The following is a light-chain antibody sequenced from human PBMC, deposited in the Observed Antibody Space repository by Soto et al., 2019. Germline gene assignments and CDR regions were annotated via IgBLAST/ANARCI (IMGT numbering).Light chain of an antibody. CDR3: QQYGSSVFT. Sequence: ENVLTQSPGTLSLSTGERATLSCRASQSVSSSYLAWYQQKPGQAPRLLIYGASSRATGIPDRFSGSGSGTDFTFTISRLEPEDFAVYYCQQYGSSVFTFGPGTKVDIK. J-gene: IGKJ3*01. CDR2: GAS. V-gene: IGKV3-20*01. CDR1: QSVSSSY.